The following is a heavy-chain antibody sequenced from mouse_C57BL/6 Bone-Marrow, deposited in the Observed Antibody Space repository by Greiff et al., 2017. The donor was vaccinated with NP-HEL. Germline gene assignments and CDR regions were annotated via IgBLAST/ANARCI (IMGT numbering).Heavy chain of an antibody. V-gene: IGHV1-15*01. D-gene: IGHD2-4*01. CDR2: IDPETGGT. Sequence: QVQLKESGAELVRPGASVTLSCKASGYTFTDYEMHWVKQTPVHGLEWIGAIDPETGGTAYNQKFKGKAILTADKSSSTAYMELRSLTSEDSAVYYCTRSLDYDVGDWGQGTTLTVSS. CDR3: TRSLDYDVGD. CDR1: GYTFTDYE. J-gene: IGHJ2*01.